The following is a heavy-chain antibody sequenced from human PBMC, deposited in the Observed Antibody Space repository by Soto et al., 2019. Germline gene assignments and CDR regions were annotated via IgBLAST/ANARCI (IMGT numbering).Heavy chain of an antibody. J-gene: IGHJ4*02. D-gene: IGHD3-3*01. Sequence: GGSLRLSCAASGFTFSSYSMNWVRQAPGKGLEWVSYISSSSSTIYYADSVKGRFTISRDNAKNSLYLQMNSLRVEDSAVYYCPLFNYEFWSGYGYFDYWGQGTLVTVSS. CDR1: GFTFSSYS. CDR2: ISSSSSTI. CDR3: PLFNYEFWSGYGYFDY. V-gene: IGHV3-48*01.